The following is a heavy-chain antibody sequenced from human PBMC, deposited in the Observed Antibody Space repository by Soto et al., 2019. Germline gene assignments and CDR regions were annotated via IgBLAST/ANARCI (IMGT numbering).Heavy chain of an antibody. Sequence: QVQLVQSGAEVKKPGSSVKVSCKVSGGTFSTYSISWVRQAPGQGLEWMGGIIPKFGTANYAQKFQGRVTITADESTSTAHMVLSSLRSEDTAVYYCARGGNSYDSSGYPKNTWFDPWGQGTLVTVSS. CDR1: GGTFSTYS. V-gene: IGHV1-69*12. CDR3: ARGGNSYDSSGYPKNTWFDP. J-gene: IGHJ5*02. CDR2: IIPKFGTA. D-gene: IGHD3-22*01.